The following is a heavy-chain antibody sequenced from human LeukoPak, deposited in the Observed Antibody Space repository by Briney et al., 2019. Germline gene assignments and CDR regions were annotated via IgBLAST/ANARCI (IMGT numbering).Heavy chain of an antibody. CDR1: GGTFSSYA. J-gene: IGHJ3*02. Sequence: ASVKVSCKASGGTFSSYAISWVRQAPGQGLEWMGTINPSGGTTNYAQNFQGRVTMTRDTSTSTAYMELSSLRSEDTAVYYCARDYHRGDDAFDIWGQGTMVTVSS. D-gene: IGHD3-10*01. V-gene: IGHV1-46*01. CDR2: INPSGGTT. CDR3: ARDYHRGDDAFDI.